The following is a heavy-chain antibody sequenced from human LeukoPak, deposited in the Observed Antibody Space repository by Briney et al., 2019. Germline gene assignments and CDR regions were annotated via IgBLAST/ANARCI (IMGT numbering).Heavy chain of an antibody. CDR2: INVGNGNT. J-gene: IGHJ4*02. Sequence: GASVKVSCKASGYTFTSYAMHWVRQAPGQRLEWMGWINVGNGNTKYSQEFQGRVTISRDTSASTAYMEPSSLRSEDMAVYYCARVVKYSSGPLTDLLPYYFDSWGQGTLVTVSS. CDR1: GYTFTSYA. V-gene: IGHV1-3*03. D-gene: IGHD6-19*01. CDR3: ARVVKYSSGPLTDLLPYYFDS.